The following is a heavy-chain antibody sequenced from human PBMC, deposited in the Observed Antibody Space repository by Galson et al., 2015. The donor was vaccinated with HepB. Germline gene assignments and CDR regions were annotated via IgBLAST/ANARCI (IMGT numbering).Heavy chain of an antibody. V-gene: IGHV4-34*01. D-gene: IGHD3-10*01. CDR2: INHHGTT. Sequence: ETLSLTCAVYGGSFRDYYWSWIRQSPGKGLEWIGEINHHGTTKYNPSLVGRLSISIDARKSQFSLKLRSVTAADTAKYYCSIVQVRGFFKLYYDGVDVWGQGTTVIVSS. CDR1: GGSFRDYY. CDR3: SIVQVRGFFKLYYDGVDV. J-gene: IGHJ6*02.